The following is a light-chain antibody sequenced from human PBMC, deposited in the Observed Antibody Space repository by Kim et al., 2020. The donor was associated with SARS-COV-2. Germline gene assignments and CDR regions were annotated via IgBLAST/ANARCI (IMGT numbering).Light chain of an antibody. CDR2: AAS. CDR1: QSIRSH. J-gene: IGKJ3*01. CDR3: PQSYITPFR. V-gene: IGKV1-39*01. Sequence: DIQMTKSPSSLSASVGDRVTMTCRTSQSIRSHLNWYKQKPGRAPKLLISAASTLQGGVPSRFSGSGSETDFTLTISSLQPDDFASSFCPQSYITPFRFGPGTKVDIK.